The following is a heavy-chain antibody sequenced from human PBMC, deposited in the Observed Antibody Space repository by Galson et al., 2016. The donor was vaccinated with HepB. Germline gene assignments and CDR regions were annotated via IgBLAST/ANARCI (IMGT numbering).Heavy chain of an antibody. CDR1: GASVNSSNW. Sequence: LSLTCAVSGASVNSSNWWTWVRQAPGTGLEWIGEIYHTGTSNNNPSLLSRFTMSIDSSRNHFSLNLNSVTAADTAVYYCARASIVPGARMVFDSWGQGILVTVSS. CDR2: IYHTGTS. V-gene: IGHV4-4*02. D-gene: IGHD2-2*01. J-gene: IGHJ5*01. CDR3: ARASIVPGARMVFDS.